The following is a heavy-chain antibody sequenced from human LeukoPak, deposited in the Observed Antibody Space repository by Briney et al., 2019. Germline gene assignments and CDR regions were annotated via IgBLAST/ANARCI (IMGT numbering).Heavy chain of an antibody. J-gene: IGHJ4*02. CDR2: IKYDGSDK. CDR1: GFTFSSYW. D-gene: IGHD3-10*01. Sequence: GGSLRLSCVASGFTFSSYWMNWVRQAPGKGLEWVANIKYDGSDKYYVDSVKGRFTISRDNAKNSLYLQMNSLRAEDTAVYYCGTEGVSWGQGTLVTASS. CDR3: GTEGVS. V-gene: IGHV3-7*01.